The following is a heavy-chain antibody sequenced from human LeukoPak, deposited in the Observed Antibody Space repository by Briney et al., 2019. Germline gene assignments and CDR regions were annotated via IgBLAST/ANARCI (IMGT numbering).Heavy chain of an antibody. V-gene: IGHV4-59*01. CDR3: ARGGQLNWFDP. Sequence: SETLSLTCTVSGDSISSSSWSWIRQPPRKGLEWIGYTSYSGSTSSNPSLRSRVTISVDTSKNQFSLRLTSVTAADTAMYYCARGGQLNWFDPWGQGTLVTVSS. J-gene: IGHJ5*02. CDR1: GDSISSSS. D-gene: IGHD5-18*01. CDR2: TSYSGST.